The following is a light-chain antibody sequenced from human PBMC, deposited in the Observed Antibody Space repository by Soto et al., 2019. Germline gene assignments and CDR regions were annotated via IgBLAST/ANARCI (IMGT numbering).Light chain of an antibody. V-gene: IGKV1-6*01. CDR2: AAS. CDR1: SIRDE. J-gene: IGKJ1*01. CDR3: LQDYDYPRT. Sequence: SIRDELGWYQQKAGKAPNLLISAASRLQSGVPSRFSGRGSGTDFTLTISSLQPEDFATYYCLQDYDYPRTFGQGTKVDIK.